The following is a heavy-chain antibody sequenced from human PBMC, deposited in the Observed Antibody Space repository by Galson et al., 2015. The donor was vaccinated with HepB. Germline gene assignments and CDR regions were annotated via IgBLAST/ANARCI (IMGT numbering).Heavy chain of an antibody. CDR1: GGTFSSYA. V-gene: IGHV1-69*13. J-gene: IGHJ4*02. Sequence: SVKVSCKASGGTFSSYAISWVRQAPGQGLEWMGGIIPIFGTANYAQKFQGRVTITADESTSTAYMELSSLRSEDTAVYYCAREAKFNGDPHYYFDYWGQGTLVTVSS. D-gene: IGHD4-17*01. CDR2: IIPIFGTA. CDR3: AREAKFNGDPHYYFDY.